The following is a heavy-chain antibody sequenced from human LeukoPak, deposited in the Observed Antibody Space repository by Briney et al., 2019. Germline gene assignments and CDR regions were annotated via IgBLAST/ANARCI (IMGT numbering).Heavy chain of an antibody. CDR2: ISYDGSNK. CDR1: GLTFSSYG. Sequence: PGGSLRLSCAASGLTFSSYGMHWVRQAPGKGLEWVAVISYDGSNKYYADSVKGRFTISRDNSKNTLYLQMNSLRAEDTAVYYCAKVRGYSYGQFFDYWGQGTLVTVSS. CDR3: AKVRGYSYGQFFDY. D-gene: IGHD5-18*01. V-gene: IGHV3-30*18. J-gene: IGHJ4*02.